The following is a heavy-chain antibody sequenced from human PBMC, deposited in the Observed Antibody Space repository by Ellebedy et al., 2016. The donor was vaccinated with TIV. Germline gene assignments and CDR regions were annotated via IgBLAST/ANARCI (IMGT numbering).Heavy chain of an antibody. CDR3: ARDNIGSGWPLDY. V-gene: IGHV6-1*01. D-gene: IGHD6-19*01. CDR2: TYYRSKWYN. J-gene: IGHJ4*02. Sequence: SQTLSLTCDISGDSVPSNSAAWNWIRQSPSRGLEWLGRTYYRSKWYNHYAASVKSRITINPDTSQNQFSLQLKSVTPEDTAVYYCARDNIGSGWPLDYWGQGTLVTVSS. CDR1: GDSVPSNSAA.